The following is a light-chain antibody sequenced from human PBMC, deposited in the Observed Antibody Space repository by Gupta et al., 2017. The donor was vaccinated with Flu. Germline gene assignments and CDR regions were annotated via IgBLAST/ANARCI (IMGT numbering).Light chain of an antibody. CDR2: END. Sequence: VTISCSGGSSNIGKKYVSWYQQLPGTAPKLLIYENDKRPSGIPDRFSGSKSGTSATLGITGLQTGDEADYYCGTWDDSRYTVLFGGGTKLTVL. CDR3: GTWDDSRYTVL. V-gene: IGLV1-51*02. CDR1: SSNIGKKY. J-gene: IGLJ3*02.